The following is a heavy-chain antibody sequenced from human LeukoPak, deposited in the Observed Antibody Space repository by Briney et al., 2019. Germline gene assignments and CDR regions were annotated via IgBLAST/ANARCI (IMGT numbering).Heavy chain of an antibody. D-gene: IGHD6-13*01. CDR3: ARAPQGMGMYSSSWYGVQVYFDY. Sequence: SETLSLTCTVSGGSISSSSYYWGWIRQPPGKGLEWIGSIYYSGSTHYNPSLKSRVTISVDTSKNQFSLKLSSVTAADTAVYYCARAPQGMGMYSSSWYGVQVYFDYWGQGTLVTVSS. V-gene: IGHV4-39*07. CDR2: IYYSGST. J-gene: IGHJ4*02. CDR1: GGSISSSSYY.